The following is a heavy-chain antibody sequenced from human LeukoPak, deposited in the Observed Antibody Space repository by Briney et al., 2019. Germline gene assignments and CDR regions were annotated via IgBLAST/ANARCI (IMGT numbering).Heavy chain of an antibody. CDR3: ARGPRDAEYYFDY. V-gene: IGHV4-59*01. CDR1: GGSISSYY. J-gene: IGHJ4*02. CDR2: IYYSGST. Sequence: SETLSLTCTVSGGSISSYYWSWIRQPPGKGLEWIGYIYYSGSTNYNPSLKSRVTISVDTSKNQFSLKLSSVTAADTAVYYCARGPRDAEYYFDYWGQGTLVTVSS.